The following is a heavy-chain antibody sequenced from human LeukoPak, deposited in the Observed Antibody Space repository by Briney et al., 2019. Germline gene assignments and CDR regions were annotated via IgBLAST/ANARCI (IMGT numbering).Heavy chain of an antibody. J-gene: IGHJ4*02. D-gene: IGHD2-21*01. Sequence: PGGSLRLSCAASGFTLSTYWMHWVRHAPGKGLVWVSRINSDGSGTGFSDSLNGRFTISRDNAKNILYLQMNSLRAEDTAVYYCVREFYSALWDWGQGTLVTVSS. CDR1: GFTLSTYW. V-gene: IGHV3-74*01. CDR2: INSDGSGT. CDR3: VREFYSALWD.